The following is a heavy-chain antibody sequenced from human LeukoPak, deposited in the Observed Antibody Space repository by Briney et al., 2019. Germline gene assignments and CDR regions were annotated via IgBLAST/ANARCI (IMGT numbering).Heavy chain of an antibody. V-gene: IGHV3-7*01. CDR1: GFTFSSYW. Sequence: GGSLRLSCAASGFTFSSYWMSWVRQAPGKGLEWVANIKQDGSEKYYVDSVKGRFTISRDNAKNSLYLQMNSLRAEDTAVYYCARGLLWFGELFSPYYYMDVWGKGTTVTISS. D-gene: IGHD3-10*01. CDR2: IKQDGSEK. J-gene: IGHJ6*03. CDR3: ARGLLWFGELFSPYYYMDV.